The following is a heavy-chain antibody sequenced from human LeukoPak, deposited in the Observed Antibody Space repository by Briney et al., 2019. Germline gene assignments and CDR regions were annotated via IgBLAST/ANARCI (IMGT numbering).Heavy chain of an antibody. CDR1: GFSFSTYW. CDR2: IYNDGSST. CDR3: VRESSSLRFFDF. D-gene: IGHD5/OR15-5a*01. V-gene: IGHV3-74*01. Sequence: GGSLRLSCAASGFSFSTYWMHWVRQAPGRGLVQVSRIYNDGSSTTYADSVNGRFTISRDNTRNTLYLQMNGLRADDTAVYYCVRESSSLRFFDFWGQGSLATVSS. J-gene: IGHJ4*02.